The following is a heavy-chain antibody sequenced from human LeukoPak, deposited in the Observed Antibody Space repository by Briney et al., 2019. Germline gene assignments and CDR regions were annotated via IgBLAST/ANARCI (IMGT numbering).Heavy chain of an antibody. V-gene: IGHV3-48*04. Sequence: GGSLRLSCAASGFTFSTYSMNWVRQAPGKGLEWLSYISSSSSTIYYADSVKGRFTISRDNAKNSLYLQMNSLRAEDTAIYYCSSGDEFDYWGQGTLVTVSS. CDR3: SSGDEFDY. CDR2: ISSSSSTI. J-gene: IGHJ4*02. CDR1: GFTFSTYS. D-gene: IGHD7-27*01.